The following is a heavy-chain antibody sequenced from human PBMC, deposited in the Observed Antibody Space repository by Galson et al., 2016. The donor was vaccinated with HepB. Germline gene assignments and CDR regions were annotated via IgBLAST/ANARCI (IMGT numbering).Heavy chain of an antibody. CDR1: GGSISSGGFY. V-gene: IGHV4-31*03. J-gene: IGHJ6*04. CDR2: IYYSGST. CDR3: AREGNWNGNTYGMDV. Sequence: TLSLTCTVSGGSISSGGFYWSWIRQHPGKGLEWIGYIYYSGSTYYNPSLKSRVTTSVDTYKTQFSLKLSPVTAADTAVYYCAREGNWNGNTYGMDVWGKGTTVTVSS. D-gene: IGHD1-1*01.